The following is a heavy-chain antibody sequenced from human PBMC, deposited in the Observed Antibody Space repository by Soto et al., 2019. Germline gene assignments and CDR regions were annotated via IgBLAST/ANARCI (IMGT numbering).Heavy chain of an antibody. D-gene: IGHD3-10*01. V-gene: IGHV4-59*08. CDR1: GGSISSYY. CDR2: IYYSGST. CDR3: ATQNPLWFGYYYMDV. Sequence: ETLSLTCTVSGGSISSYYWSWIRQPPGKGLEWIGYIYYSGSTNYNPSLKSRVTISVDTSKNQFSLKLSSVTAADTAVYYCATQNPLWFGYYYMDVWGKGTTVT. J-gene: IGHJ6*03.